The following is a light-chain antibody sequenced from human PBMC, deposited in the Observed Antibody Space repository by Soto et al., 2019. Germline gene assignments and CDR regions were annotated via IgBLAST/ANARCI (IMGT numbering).Light chain of an antibody. CDR3: LQHNSYPRT. V-gene: IGKV1-17*01. CDR2: GTS. J-gene: IGKJ1*01. Sequence: DIQMTQSPSSLFASVGDRVTIACRASQGIGNNLGWYQQKPGKAPQRLIYGTSNLQTGVPSRFSGSGSGTEFTLTISSLQPEDFATYYCLQHNSYPRTFGQGTKVEIK. CDR1: QGIGNN.